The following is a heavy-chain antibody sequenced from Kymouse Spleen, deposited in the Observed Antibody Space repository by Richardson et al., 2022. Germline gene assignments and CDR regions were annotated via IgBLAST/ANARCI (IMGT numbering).Heavy chain of an antibody. V-gene: IGHV4-34*01. CDR1: GGSFSGYY. Sequence: QVQLQQWGAGLLKPSETLSLTCAVYGGSFSGYYWSWIRQPPGKGLEWIGEINHSGSTNYNPSLKSRVTISVDTSKNQFSLKLSSVTAADTAVYYCARREGSGSSYYGMDVWGQGTTVTVSS. J-gene: IGHJ6*02. D-gene: IGHD3-10*01. CDR3: ARREGSGSSYYGMDV. CDR2: INHSGST.